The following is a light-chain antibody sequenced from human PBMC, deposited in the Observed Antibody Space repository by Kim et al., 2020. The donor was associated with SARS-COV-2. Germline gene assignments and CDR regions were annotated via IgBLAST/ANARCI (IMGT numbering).Light chain of an antibody. V-gene: IGKV1-39*01. CDR3: QQNYSNPYS. CDR2: AAS. J-gene: IGKJ2*03. Sequence: SASVGDRVTITCRASQNINRFLNWYQQKPGKAPSLLIYAASTLQTGVPSRFSGSASGTDFTLTISCLQPEDFATYYCQQNYSNPYSFGLGTKLEI. CDR1: QNINRF.